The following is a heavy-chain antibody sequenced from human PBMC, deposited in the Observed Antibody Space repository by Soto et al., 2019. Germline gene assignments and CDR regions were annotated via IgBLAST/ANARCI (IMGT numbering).Heavy chain of an antibody. CDR3: ARDKGDGGYVAAFDI. CDR2: IYYSGST. Sequence: SETLSLTCTVSGGSISSGDYYWSWIRQPPGKGLEWIGYIYYSGSTYYNPSLKSRVTISVDTSKNQFSLKLSSVTAADTAVYYCARDKGDGGYVAAFDIWGQGTMVTVSS. V-gene: IGHV4-30-4*01. CDR1: GGSISSGDYY. J-gene: IGHJ3*02. D-gene: IGHD5-12*01.